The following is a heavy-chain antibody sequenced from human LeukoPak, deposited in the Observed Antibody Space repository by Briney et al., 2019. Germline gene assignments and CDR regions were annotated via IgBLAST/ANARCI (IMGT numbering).Heavy chain of an antibody. CDR3: AISPGLRYFDWTPGYYYGMDV. CDR2: INHSGST. V-gene: IGHV4-34*01. Sequence: SETLSLTCAVYGGSFSGYYWSWIRQPPGKGLEWIGEINHSGSTNYNPSLKSRVTISVDTSKNQFSLKLSSVTAADTAVYYCAISPGLRYFDWTPGYYYGMDVWGQGTTVTVTS. CDR1: GGSFSGYY. J-gene: IGHJ6*02. D-gene: IGHD3-9*01.